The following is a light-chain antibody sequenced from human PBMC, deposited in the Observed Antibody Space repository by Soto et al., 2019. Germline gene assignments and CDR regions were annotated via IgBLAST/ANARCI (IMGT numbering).Light chain of an antibody. V-gene: IGKV3-20*01. CDR3: QQYGSSPPIT. CDR2: GAA. CDR1: QSVSNSY. J-gene: IGKJ5*01. Sequence: EIVLTQSPGTLSLSPGERATLSCRASQSVSNSYLAWYQQKPGQAPRLLIYGAATRATGIPDRFSGSGSGTDFILTISRLEPEDFAVHYCQQYGSSPPITFGQGTRLEIK.